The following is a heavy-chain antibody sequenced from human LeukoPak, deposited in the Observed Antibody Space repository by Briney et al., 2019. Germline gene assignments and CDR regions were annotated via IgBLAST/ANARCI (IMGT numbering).Heavy chain of an antibody. CDR1: GGSISSYY. CDR3: ARNSDSSGYAG. Sequence: SETLSLTCTVSGGSISSYYWSWIRQPPGKGLEWIGYIYYSGSTNYNPSLKSRVTISVDTSKNQFSLKLSSVTAADTAVYYCARNSDSSGYAGWGQGTLVTVSS. CDR2: IYYSGST. V-gene: IGHV4-59*01. J-gene: IGHJ4*02. D-gene: IGHD3-22*01.